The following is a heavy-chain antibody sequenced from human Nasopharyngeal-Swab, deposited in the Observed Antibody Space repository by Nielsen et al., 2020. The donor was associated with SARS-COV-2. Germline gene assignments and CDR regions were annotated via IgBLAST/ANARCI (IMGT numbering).Heavy chain of an antibody. CDR2: ISYDGSNK. J-gene: IGHJ4*02. V-gene: IGHV3-30-3*01. CDR3: AHGELYFDY. D-gene: IGHD1-7*01. Sequence: GESLKISCAASGFTFSSYAMHWVRQAPGKGLEWVAVISYDGSNKYYADSVKGRFTISRDNSKNTLYLQMNSLRVDDTAVYYCAHGELYFDYWGQGTLVTVSS. CDR1: GFTFSSYA.